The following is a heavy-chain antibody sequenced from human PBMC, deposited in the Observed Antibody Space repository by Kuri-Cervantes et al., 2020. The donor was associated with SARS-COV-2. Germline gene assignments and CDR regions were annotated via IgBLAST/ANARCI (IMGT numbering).Heavy chain of an antibody. Sequence: SCTVFGASINNYYWSWIRQPPGKGLEWIAYIHHSGSSNYNSSLKSRVTMSVDTSKSQLSPKLNSVTAADTAVYYCARVGAVGTDYYFDQWGQGTLVTVSS. D-gene: IGHD1-26*01. J-gene: IGHJ4*02. CDR1: GASINNYY. V-gene: IGHV4-59*01. CDR3: ARVGAVGTDYYFDQ. CDR2: IHHSGSS.